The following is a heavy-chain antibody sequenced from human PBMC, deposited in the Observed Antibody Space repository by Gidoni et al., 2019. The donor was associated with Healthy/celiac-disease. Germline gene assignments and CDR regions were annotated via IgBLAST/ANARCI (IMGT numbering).Heavy chain of an antibody. D-gene: IGHD3-9*01. CDR3: ARYISRDILTGWGLMDV. Sequence: DVQLVQSGAEVKTPGESLKISCQGSAYTFTSYWLGWVRQMPGKGLEWMGIIYPGDSDTRYSPSFQGPVTISADKSISTAYLQWSSLKASDTAMYYCARYISRDILTGWGLMDVWGQGTTVTVSS. V-gene: IGHV5-51*01. CDR1: AYTFTSYW. J-gene: IGHJ6*02. CDR2: IYPGDSDT.